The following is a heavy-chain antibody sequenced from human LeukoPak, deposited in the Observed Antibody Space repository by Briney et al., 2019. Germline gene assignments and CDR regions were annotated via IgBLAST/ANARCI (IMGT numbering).Heavy chain of an antibody. CDR1: GYSFTSYW. CDR3: ARHQYSSSWNDAFDI. V-gene: IGHV5-51*01. J-gene: IGHJ3*02. D-gene: IGHD6-13*01. CDR2: IYPGDSDT. Sequence: GESLKISRKGSGYSFTSYWIGWVRPMPGEGLEGMGIIYPGDSDTRYSPSFQGQVTISADKSISTAYLQWSSLKASDTAMYYCARHQYSSSWNDAFDIWGQGTMVTVSS.